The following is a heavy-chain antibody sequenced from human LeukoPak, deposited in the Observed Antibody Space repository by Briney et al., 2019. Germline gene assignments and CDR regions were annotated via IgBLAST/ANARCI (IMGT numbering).Heavy chain of an antibody. Sequence: SETLSLTCAVYGGSFSGYYWSWIRQPPGKGLEWIGEINHSGSTNYNPSLKSRVTISVDTSKNQFSLKLSSVTAADTAVYYCARHEGIAAAGYYFDYWGQGTLVTVSS. J-gene: IGHJ4*02. CDR1: GGSFSGYY. V-gene: IGHV4-34*01. CDR2: INHSGST. D-gene: IGHD6-13*01. CDR3: ARHEGIAAAGYYFDY.